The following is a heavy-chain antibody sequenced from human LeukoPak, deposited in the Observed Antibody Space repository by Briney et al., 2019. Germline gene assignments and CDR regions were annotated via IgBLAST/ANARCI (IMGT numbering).Heavy chain of an antibody. V-gene: IGHV4-34*01. Sequence: PSETLSLTCAVYGGSFSGYYWSWIRQPPGKGLEWIGEINHSGSTNYNPSLKSRVTISVDTSKNQFSLKLGSVTAADTAVYYCARLGCSSTSCYLPDYWGQGTLVTVSS. CDR1: GGSFSGYY. CDR3: ARLGCSSTSCYLPDY. J-gene: IGHJ4*02. CDR2: INHSGST. D-gene: IGHD2-2*01.